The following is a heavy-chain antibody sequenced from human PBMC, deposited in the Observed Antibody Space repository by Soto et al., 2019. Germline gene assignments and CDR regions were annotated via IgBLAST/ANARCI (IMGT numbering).Heavy chain of an antibody. CDR2: INWDDDK. Sequence: QITLKESGPTLVKPTQTLTLTCTFSGFSLTTRGVAVAWIRQPPGKALEWLALINWDDDKRYSPSLKNRLTITKDASKNQVVLIMTNMDPVHTATYYCAHKGGEYYYDTSGYSYFDYWGPGTLVTVSS. D-gene: IGHD3-22*01. CDR3: AHKGGEYYYDTSGYSYFDY. J-gene: IGHJ4*02. CDR1: GFSLTTRGVA. V-gene: IGHV2-5*02.